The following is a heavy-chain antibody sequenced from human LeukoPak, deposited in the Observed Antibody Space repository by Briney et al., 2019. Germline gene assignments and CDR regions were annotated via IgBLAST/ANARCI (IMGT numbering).Heavy chain of an antibody. CDR1: GFTFSGYW. CDR3: ARDKGRIAAAGKYVPYYFDY. CDR2: IKQDGSEK. Sequence: GGSLRLSCAASGFTFSGYWMSWVRQAPGKGLEWVANIKQDGSEKYYVDSVKGRFTISRDNAKNSLYLQMNSLRAEDTAVYYCARDKGRIAAAGKYVPYYFDYWGQGTLVTVSS. J-gene: IGHJ4*02. D-gene: IGHD6-13*01. V-gene: IGHV3-7*01.